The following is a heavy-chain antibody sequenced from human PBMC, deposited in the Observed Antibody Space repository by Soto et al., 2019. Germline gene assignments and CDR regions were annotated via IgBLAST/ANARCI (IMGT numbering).Heavy chain of an antibody. D-gene: IGHD3-9*01. J-gene: IGHJ4*02. CDR1: GGSISSSSYY. CDR2: IYYSGST. V-gene: IGHV4-39*01. Sequence: QLQLQESGPGLVKPSETLSLTCTVSGGSISSSSYYWGWIRQPPGKGLEWIGSIYYSGSTYYNPSLKSRVTIPVDTSKNQFSLKLSSVTAADTAVYYCARLDYDILTGYYYDYWGQGTLVTVSS. CDR3: ARLDYDILTGYYYDY.